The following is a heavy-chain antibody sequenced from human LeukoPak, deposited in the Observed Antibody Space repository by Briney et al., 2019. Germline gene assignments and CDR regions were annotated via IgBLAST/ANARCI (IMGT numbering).Heavy chain of an antibody. V-gene: IGHV3-30*02. CDR1: GFTFSSYG. Sequence: PGGSLRLSCAASGFTFSSYGMHWVRQAPGKGPEWVAFIRYDGSNKYYADSVKGRFTISRDNSKNTLYLQMNSLRAEDTAVYYCAKGRVETYYYDSSGYYHAFDYWGQGTLVTVSS. CDR2: IRYDGSNK. J-gene: IGHJ4*02. CDR3: AKGRVETYYYDSSGYYHAFDY. D-gene: IGHD3-22*01.